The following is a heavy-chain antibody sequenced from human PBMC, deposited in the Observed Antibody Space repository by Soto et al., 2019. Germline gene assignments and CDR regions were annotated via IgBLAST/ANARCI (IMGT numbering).Heavy chain of an antibody. CDR1: GYTFNTYG. V-gene: IGHV1-18*01. CDR2: ISAYDGKT. D-gene: IGHD3-3*01. Sequence: ASVKVSCKTSGYTFNTYGINWVRQAPGQGLELMGWISAYDGKTTYAEKFQGRVTLTTDTSTSTAYMELKSLRSDDTAIYYCARDPHEFWTSYWFDPWGQGTPVTVSS. J-gene: IGHJ5*02. CDR3: ARDPHEFWTSYWFDP.